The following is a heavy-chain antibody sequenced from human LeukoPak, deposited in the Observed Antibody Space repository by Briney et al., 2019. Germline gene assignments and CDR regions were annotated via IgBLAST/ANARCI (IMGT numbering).Heavy chain of an antibody. CDR1: GFTFSSYA. CDR3: ARGRPHGNDY. J-gene: IGHJ4*02. D-gene: IGHD4-23*01. CDR2: ISYDGSNK. V-gene: IGHV3-30-3*01. Sequence: PGGSLRLSCAASGFTFSSYAMHWARQAPGKGLEWVAVISYDGSNKYYADSVKGRFTISRDNSKNTLYLQMNSLRAEDTAVYYCARGRPHGNDYWGQGTLVTVSS.